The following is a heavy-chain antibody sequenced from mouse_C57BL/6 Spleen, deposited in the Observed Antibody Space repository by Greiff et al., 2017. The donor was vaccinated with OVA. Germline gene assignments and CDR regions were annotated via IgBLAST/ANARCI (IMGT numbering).Heavy chain of an antibody. Sequence: VQLQQSGPELVKPGASVKISCKASGYSFTDYNMNWVKQSNGKSLEWIGVINPHYGTTSYNQKFKGKATLTVDQSSSTAYMQLNSLTSEDSAVYYCARNYDYAHYYAMDYWGQGTSVTVSS. J-gene: IGHJ4*01. CDR2: INPHYGTT. V-gene: IGHV1-39*01. CDR1: GYSFTDYN. D-gene: IGHD2-4*01. CDR3: ARNYDYAHYYAMDY.